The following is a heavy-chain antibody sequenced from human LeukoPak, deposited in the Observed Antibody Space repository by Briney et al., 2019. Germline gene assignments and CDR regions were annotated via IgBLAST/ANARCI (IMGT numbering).Heavy chain of an antibody. V-gene: IGHV6-1*01. D-gene: IGHD6-13*01. CDR1: GDSVSSKGAT. CDR2: TYYRSKWNN. Sequence: SQTLSLTCVISGDSVSSKGATWNWFRQSPSRGLEWLGRTYYRSKWNNDYAVSVKSRITINPDTSKNQFSLQLNSVTPEDTAVYYCARDPRISLAVYFDYWGQGTLVTVSS. J-gene: IGHJ4*02. CDR3: ARDPRISLAVYFDY.